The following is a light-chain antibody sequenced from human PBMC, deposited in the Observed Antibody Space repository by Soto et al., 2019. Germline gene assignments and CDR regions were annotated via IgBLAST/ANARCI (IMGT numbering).Light chain of an antibody. CDR1: QSVSSSY. J-gene: IGKJ1*01. Sequence: DIVLTQSPGTLSLSPGERSTLSCRASQSVSSSYLAWYQQKPGQAPRLLIYGASSRATGIPDRFSGSGSGTEFTLTISRLEPEDFAVYYCQQYVTFTGTFGQGTKVEIK. V-gene: IGKV3-20*01. CDR2: GAS. CDR3: QQYVTFTGT.